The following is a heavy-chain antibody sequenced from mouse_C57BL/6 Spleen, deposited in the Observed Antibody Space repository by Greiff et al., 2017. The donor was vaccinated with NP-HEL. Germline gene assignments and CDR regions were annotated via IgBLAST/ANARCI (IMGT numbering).Heavy chain of an antibody. CDR2: ISSGGDYN. Sequence: EVHLVESGEGLVKPGGSLKLSCAASGFTFSSYAMSWVRQTPEKRLEWVANISSGGDYNYYADTVKGRFTISRDNASNTRYLQMNSLKSEDTAMYYYTRDDYDYFDYWGQGTTLTVSS. V-gene: IGHV5-9-1*02. D-gene: IGHD2-4*01. CDR3: TRDDYDYFDY. J-gene: IGHJ2*01. CDR1: GFTFSSYA.